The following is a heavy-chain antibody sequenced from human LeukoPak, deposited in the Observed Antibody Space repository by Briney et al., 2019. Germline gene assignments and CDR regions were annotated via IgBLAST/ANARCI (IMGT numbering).Heavy chain of an antibody. CDR1: GFTVSSNY. V-gene: IGHV3-53*04. Sequence: GGSLRLSCAVSGFTVSSNYMSWVRQPPGKGLEWVSVIYSGGSTYYADSVKGRFTISRHDSRDTLYLQMNSLRVEDTAVYYCAKGNYYDSSGPYDYWGQGTLVTVSS. J-gene: IGHJ4*02. CDR2: IYSGGST. CDR3: AKGNYYDSSGPYDY. D-gene: IGHD3-22*01.